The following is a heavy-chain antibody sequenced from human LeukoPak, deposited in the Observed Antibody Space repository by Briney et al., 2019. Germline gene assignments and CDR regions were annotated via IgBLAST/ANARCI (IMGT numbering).Heavy chain of an antibody. Sequence: ASVKVSCKASGYTFTGYYMHWVRQAPGQGLEWMGWINPNSGGTNYAQKFQGRVTMTRDTSISTAYMELSRLRSEDTAVYYCATGYYDSSGYNLFDYWGQGTLVTVSS. D-gene: IGHD3-22*01. J-gene: IGHJ4*02. CDR1: GYTFTGYY. V-gene: IGHV1-2*02. CDR2: INPNSGGT. CDR3: ATGYYDSSGYNLFDY.